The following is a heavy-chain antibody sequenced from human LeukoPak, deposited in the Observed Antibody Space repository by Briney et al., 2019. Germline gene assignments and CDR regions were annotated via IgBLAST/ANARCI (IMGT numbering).Heavy chain of an antibody. CDR3: TKEGATGGRYNFDY. V-gene: IGHV3-30*18. CDR2: ITDDGRTE. D-gene: IGHD7-27*01. Sequence: PGRSLRLSCAASGFTFSSHGMHWVRQAPGKGLEWVAVITDDGRTEYYADSVKGRFTISRDNSKNTVSLQMNSLRDDDTAVFYCTKEGATGGRYNFDYWGQGTLVTVSS. J-gene: IGHJ4*02. CDR1: GFTFSSHG.